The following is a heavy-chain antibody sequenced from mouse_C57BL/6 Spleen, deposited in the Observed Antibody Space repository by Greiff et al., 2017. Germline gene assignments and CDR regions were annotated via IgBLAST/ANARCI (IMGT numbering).Heavy chain of an antibody. CDR3: AREEGESVYYFDY. V-gene: IGHV1-82*01. CDR1: GYAFSSSW. Sequence: QVQLQQSGPELVKPGASVKISCKASGYAFSSSWMNWVKQRPGKGLEWIGRIYPGDGDTNYNGKFKGKATLTADKSSSPAYMQLSSLTSEDSAVYFCAREEGESVYYFDYWGQGTTLTVSA. CDR2: IYPGDGDT. J-gene: IGHJ2*01.